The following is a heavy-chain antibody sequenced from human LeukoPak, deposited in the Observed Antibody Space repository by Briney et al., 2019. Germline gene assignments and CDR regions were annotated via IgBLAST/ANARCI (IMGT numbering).Heavy chain of an antibody. CDR2: ISYDGSNK. CDR1: GFTFSSYA. J-gene: IGHJ6*02. Sequence: PGGSLRLSCAASGFTFSSYAMHWVRQAPGKGLEWVAVISYDGSNKYYADSVKGRFTISRGNSKNTLYLQMNSLRAEDTAVYYCARDPELRGYYYGMDVWGQGTTVTVSS. V-gene: IGHV3-30-3*01. D-gene: IGHD4-23*01. CDR3: ARDPELRGYYYGMDV.